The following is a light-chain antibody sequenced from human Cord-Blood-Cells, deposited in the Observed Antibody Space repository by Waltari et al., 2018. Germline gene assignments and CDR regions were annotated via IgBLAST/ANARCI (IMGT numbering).Light chain of an antibody. Sequence: IVLKQSPGTLSLSPGERATLSCRASQSVSRSLALYQQKPGQAPKLLIYGASTRATGIADMFTCSGSGTDFSLTISSLGPEDFAIYFCQHYVRLPATFGQGTKVEIK. V-gene: IGKV3-20*01. J-gene: IGKJ1*01. CDR3: QHYVRLPAT. CDR2: GAS. CDR1: QSVSRS.